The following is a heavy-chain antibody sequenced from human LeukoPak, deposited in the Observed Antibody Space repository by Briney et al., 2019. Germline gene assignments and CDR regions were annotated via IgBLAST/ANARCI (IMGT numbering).Heavy chain of an antibody. V-gene: IGHV4-34*01. J-gene: IGHJ4*02. D-gene: IGHD2-8*01. Sequence: SETLSLTCAVYGGSFSGYYWSWIRQPPGKGLEWIGEINHSGSTNYNPSLKSRVTISVDTSKNQFSLKLSSVTAADTAVYYCARGGMVVLMVYAASNEFSLDYWGQGTLVTVSS. CDR2: INHSGST. CDR3: ARGGMVVLMVYAASNEFSLDY. CDR1: GGSFSGYY.